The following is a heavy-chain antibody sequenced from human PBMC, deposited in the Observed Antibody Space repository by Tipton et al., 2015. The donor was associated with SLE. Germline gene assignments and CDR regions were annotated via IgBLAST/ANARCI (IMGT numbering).Heavy chain of an antibody. D-gene: IGHD6-25*01. CDR2: IYHSGST. CDR3: ARLGIVAGWDY. J-gene: IGHJ4*02. V-gene: IGHV4-30-2*02. CDR1: GGSISSGGYS. Sequence: TLSLTCAVSGGSISSGGYSWSWIRQPPGKGLEWIGYIYHSGSTNYNPSLKSRVTISVDTSKNQFSLKLSSVTAADTAVYYCARLGIVAGWDYWGQGTLVNVSS.